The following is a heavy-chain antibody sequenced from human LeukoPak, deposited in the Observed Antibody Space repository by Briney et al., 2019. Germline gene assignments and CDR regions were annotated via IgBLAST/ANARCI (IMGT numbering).Heavy chain of an antibody. CDR3: ASGGKYCTGGARYGD. CDR1: GFIVSDNY. Sequence: GGSLSLSCAASGFIVSDNYISWVRQTPGKGLEWVSVIYSGGATFYADSVKGRFTISRDNSKNTVHLQMNSLRAEDTAVYYCASGGKYCTGGARYGDWGQGTLVTVSS. J-gene: IGHJ4*02. CDR2: IYSGGAT. D-gene: IGHD2-8*02. V-gene: IGHV3-53*01.